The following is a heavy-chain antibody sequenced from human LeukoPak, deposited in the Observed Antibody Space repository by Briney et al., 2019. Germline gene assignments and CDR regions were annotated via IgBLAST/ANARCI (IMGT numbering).Heavy chain of an antibody. CDR1: GGSISSYY. J-gene: IGHJ4*02. Sequence: SETLSLTCTVSGGSISSYYWNWIRQPPGKGLEWIGYIYYSGSTNYNPSLKSRVTISVDTSKKQFSLKLSSVTAADTAVYYCARQYGSGYYYFDYWGQGTLVTVSS. CDR2: IYYSGST. V-gene: IGHV4-59*08. D-gene: IGHD3-22*01. CDR3: ARQYGSGYYYFDY.